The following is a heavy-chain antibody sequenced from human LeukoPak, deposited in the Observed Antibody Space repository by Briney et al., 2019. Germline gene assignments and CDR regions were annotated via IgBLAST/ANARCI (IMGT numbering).Heavy chain of an antibody. J-gene: IGHJ4*02. D-gene: IGHD4-11*01. CDR3: VRRTYSNYFLDY. CDR2: ISGSGDSK. Sequence: GGSLRLSCAASGFTFSDYYVSWIRQAPGKGLEWVSDISGSGDSKFYADSVKGGFTISRDNAKKSLYLQMNSPRAEDTAVYYCVRRTYSNYFLDYWGQGTKVTVSS. CDR1: GFTFSDYY. V-gene: IGHV3-11*01.